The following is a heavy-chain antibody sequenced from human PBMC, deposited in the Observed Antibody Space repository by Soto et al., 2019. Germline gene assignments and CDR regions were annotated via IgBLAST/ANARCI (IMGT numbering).Heavy chain of an antibody. J-gene: IGHJ6*03. CDR3: AKAPPQKQLVNYMDV. CDR2: ISSNGGST. CDR1: GFTFSSYA. V-gene: IGHV3-64*01. Sequence: PGGSLRLSCAASGFTFSSYAMHWVRQAPGKGLEYVSAISSNGGSTYYANSVKGRFTISRDNSKNTLYLQMGSLRAEDMAVYYCAKAPPQKQLVNYMDVWGKGTTVTVSS. D-gene: IGHD6-13*01.